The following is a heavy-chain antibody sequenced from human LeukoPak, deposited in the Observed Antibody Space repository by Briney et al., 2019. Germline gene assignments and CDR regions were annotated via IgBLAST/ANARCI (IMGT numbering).Heavy chain of an antibody. V-gene: IGHV1-8*03. CDR1: GYTFTSYD. Sequence: ASVKVSCKASGYTFTSYDISWVRQATGQGLEWMGWMNPNSGNTGYAQKFQGRVTITRNTSISTAYMELSSLRSEDTAVYYCARGNSDGDIVVVPAAMGPAWYYYMDVWGKGTTVTVSS. D-gene: IGHD2-2*01. J-gene: IGHJ6*03. CDR3: ARGNSDGDIVVVPAAMGPAWYYYMDV. CDR2: MNPNSGNT.